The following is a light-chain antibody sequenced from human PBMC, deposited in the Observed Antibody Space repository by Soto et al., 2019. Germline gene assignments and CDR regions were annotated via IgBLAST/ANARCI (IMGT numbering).Light chain of an antibody. V-gene: IGLV2-14*01. CDR2: EVS. Sequence: SVLTQPASVSGSPGQSITISCTGTSSDVGGYNYVSWYQQHPGKAPKLIIYEVSNRPSGVSNRFSGSKSANTASLTISGLQAEDEADYYCNSYTSSSSGFGTGTKVT. CDR3: NSYTSSSSG. CDR1: SSDVGGYNY. J-gene: IGLJ1*01.